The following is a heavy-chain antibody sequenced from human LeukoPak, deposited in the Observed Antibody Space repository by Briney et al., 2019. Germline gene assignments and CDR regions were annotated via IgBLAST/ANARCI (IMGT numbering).Heavy chain of an antibody. D-gene: IGHD3-22*01. V-gene: IGHV3-23*01. CDR2: ISGSGGST. CDR1: GFTVSSNY. J-gene: IGHJ4*02. Sequence: GSLRLSCAASGFTVSSNYMSWVRQAPGKGLEWVSAISGSGGSTYYADSVKGRFTISRDNSKNTLYLQMNSLRAEDTAVYYCAKGAYYYDSSGYLYYFDYWGQGTLVTVSS. CDR3: AKGAYYYDSSGYLYYFDY.